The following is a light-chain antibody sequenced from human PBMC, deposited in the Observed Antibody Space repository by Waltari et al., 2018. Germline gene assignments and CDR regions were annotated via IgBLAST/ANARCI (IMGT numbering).Light chain of an antibody. CDR3: QQYGGSPLT. CDR1: QSVSSSY. V-gene: IGKV3-20*01. CDR2: GAS. J-gene: IGKJ4*01. Sequence: EIVCTQSPGMLSLSPGESATISCRASQSVSSSYLAWYQQKPGQAPRLLIYGASSRATGIPDRFSGSGSGTDFTLTISRLEPEDFAVYYCQQYGGSPLTFGGGTKVEI.